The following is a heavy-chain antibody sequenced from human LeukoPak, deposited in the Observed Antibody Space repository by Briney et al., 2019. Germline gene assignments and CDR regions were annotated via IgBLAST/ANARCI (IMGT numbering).Heavy chain of an antibody. CDR3: AGLYF. CDR2: IYTSGST. CDR1: GASINSYY. J-gene: IGHJ4*02. V-gene: IGHV4-4*07. Sequence: ASETLSLTCTVSGASINSYYWSWIRQPPGKGLGWVGLIYTSGSTNYNPSLKSRVTMSVETSRNQFSVKLSSVTAADRAVYYCAGLYFWGQGILVTVSS.